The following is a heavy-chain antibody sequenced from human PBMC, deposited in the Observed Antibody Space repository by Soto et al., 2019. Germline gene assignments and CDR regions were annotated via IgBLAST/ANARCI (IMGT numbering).Heavy chain of an antibody. D-gene: IGHD3-10*01. CDR1: GFTFDDYA. J-gene: IGHJ4*02. CDR3: AKAKLLWFGELAYGFDY. CDR2: ISWNSGSI. V-gene: IGHV3-9*01. Sequence: SLRLSCAASGFTFDDYAMHWVRQAPGKGLEWVSGISWNSGSIGYADSVKGRFTISRDNAKNSLYLQMNSLRAEDTALYYCAKAKLLWFGELAYGFDYWGQGTLVTVSS.